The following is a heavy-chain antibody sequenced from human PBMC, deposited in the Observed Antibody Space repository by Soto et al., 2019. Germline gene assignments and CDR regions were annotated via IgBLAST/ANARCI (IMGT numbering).Heavy chain of an antibody. Sequence: EVQLVESGGGLVQPGGSLRLSCAASGFTFSDHYMDWVRQAPGRGLEWVGRTRNKANSYTTEYAASVKGRFTISRDDSKNSLYLQMNSLKTEDTAVYYCASRDALGMDAWGQGTTVTVSS. V-gene: IGHV3-72*01. CDR3: ASRDALGMDA. CDR1: GFTFSDHY. CDR2: TRNKANSYTT. J-gene: IGHJ6*02.